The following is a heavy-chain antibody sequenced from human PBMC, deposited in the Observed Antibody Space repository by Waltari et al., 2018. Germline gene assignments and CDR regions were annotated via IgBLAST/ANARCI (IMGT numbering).Heavy chain of an antibody. V-gene: IGHV3-30*18. J-gene: IGHJ5*02. CDR2: ISYDGSNK. CDR1: GFTFSSYG. CDR3: AKDRMGLLGWFDP. Sequence: QVQLVESGGGVVQPGRSLRLSCAASGFTFSSYGMHWVRQAPGKGLEWGAVISYDGSNKYYADSVKGRFTISRDNAKNTLYLQRNSLRAEDTAVYYCAKDRMGLLGWFDPWGQGTLVTVSS. D-gene: IGHD2-8*01.